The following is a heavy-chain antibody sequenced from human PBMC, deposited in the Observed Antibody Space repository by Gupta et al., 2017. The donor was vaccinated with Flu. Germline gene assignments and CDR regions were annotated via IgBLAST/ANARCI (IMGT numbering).Heavy chain of an antibody. D-gene: IGHD6-13*01. CDR2: ISGSGGST. CDR3: AKDLGQQLDPEYFQH. CDR1: GFTFSSYA. Sequence: EVQLLESVGGLVQPGGSLRLSCAASGFTFSSYAMGWVRQAPGKGLEWVSVISGSGGSTYYADSVKGRFTISRDNSKNTLYLQMNSPRAEDTAVYYCAKDLGQQLDPEYFQHWGQGTLVTVSS. J-gene: IGHJ1*01. V-gene: IGHV3-23*01.